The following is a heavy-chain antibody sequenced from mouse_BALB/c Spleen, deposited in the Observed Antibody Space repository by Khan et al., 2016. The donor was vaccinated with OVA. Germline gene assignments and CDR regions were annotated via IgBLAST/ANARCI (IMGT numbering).Heavy chain of an antibody. CDR2: ISGDGSTI. D-gene: IGHD1-1*01. V-gene: IGHV5-17*02. CDR1: GFTFSSYG. Sequence: EVELVESGGGLVQPGGSRKLSCAASGFTFSSYGMHWVRQAPEKGLEWVAYISGDGSTIYYTDTVKGRFTISRDNPKNTLSLQMTSLMSEDTAMYYCATSYYYGYYFDYWGPGTTLTVSS. J-gene: IGHJ2*01. CDR3: ATSYYYGYYFDY.